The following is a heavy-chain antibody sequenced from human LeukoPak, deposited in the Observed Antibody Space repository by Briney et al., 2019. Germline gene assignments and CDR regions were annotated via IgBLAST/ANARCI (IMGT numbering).Heavy chain of an antibody. D-gene: IGHD5-12*01. CDR1: GFTFSDYA. J-gene: IGHJ4*02. Sequence: PGGSLRLSCAASGFTFSDYAMNWVRQAPGKGLEWVSTVSGTGGYTYYAASVKGRFTISRDDSKNTLYLQMNSLRAEDTAVYYCAKKLGTTGYSFAFDYWGQGTLVTVSS. CDR2: VSGTGGYT. CDR3: AKKLGTTGYSFAFDY. V-gene: IGHV3-23*01.